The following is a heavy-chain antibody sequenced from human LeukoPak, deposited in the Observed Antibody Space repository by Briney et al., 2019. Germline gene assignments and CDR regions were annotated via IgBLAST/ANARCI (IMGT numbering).Heavy chain of an antibody. J-gene: IGHJ3*02. Sequence: PSETLSLTCAVYGGSFSGYYWSWIRQPPGKGLEWIGEIYHSGSTNYNPSLKSRVTISVDKSKNQFSLKLSSVTAADTAVYYCASPTYCGGDCSDAFDIWGQGTMVTVSS. V-gene: IGHV4-34*01. D-gene: IGHD2-21*02. CDR2: IYHSGST. CDR3: ASPTYCGGDCSDAFDI. CDR1: GGSFSGYY.